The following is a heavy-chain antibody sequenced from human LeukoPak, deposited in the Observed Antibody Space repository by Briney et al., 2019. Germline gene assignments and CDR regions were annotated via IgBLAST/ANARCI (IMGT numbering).Heavy chain of an antibody. CDR1: GFTFSSYW. V-gene: IGHV4-34*01. Sequence: GSLRLSCAASGFTFSSYWMSWVRQPPGKGLEWIGEINHSGSTNYNPSLKSRVTISVDTSKNQFSLKLSSVTAADTAVYYCARDGGSYYDILTGYYNPPFDYWGQGTLVTVSS. CDR2: INHSGST. J-gene: IGHJ4*02. CDR3: ARDGGSYYDILTGYYNPPFDY. D-gene: IGHD3-9*01.